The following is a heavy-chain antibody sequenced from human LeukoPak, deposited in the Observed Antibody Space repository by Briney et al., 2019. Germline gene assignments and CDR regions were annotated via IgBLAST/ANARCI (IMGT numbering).Heavy chain of an antibody. CDR3: ARGSHGVAATDTAFDY. D-gene: IGHD6-25*01. CDR2: ISWDGGST. J-gene: IGHJ4*02. Sequence: GGSLRLSCAASGFTFDDYAMHWVRQAPGKGLEWVSLISWDGGSTYYADSVKGRFTISRDNARKSLYLQMDSLRAEDTAVYYCARGSHGVAATDTAFDYWGQGTLVAVSS. V-gene: IGHV3-43D*03. CDR1: GFTFDDYA.